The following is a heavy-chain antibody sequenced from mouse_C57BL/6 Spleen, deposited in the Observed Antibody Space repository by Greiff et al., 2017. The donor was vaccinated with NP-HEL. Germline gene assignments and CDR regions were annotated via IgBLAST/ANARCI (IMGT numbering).Heavy chain of an antibody. CDR3: ALRLTGSSYGAMDY. D-gene: IGHD1-1*01. CDR2: IWGDGST. J-gene: IGHJ4*01. V-gene: IGHV2-3*01. Sequence: VQLVESGPGLVAPSQSLSITCTVSGFSLTSYGVSWVRQPPGKGLEWLGVIWGDGSTNYHSALLSRLSISKDNSKSQVFLKLNSLQTDDTATYYCALRLTGSSYGAMDYWGKGTSVTVSS. CDR1: GFSLTSYG.